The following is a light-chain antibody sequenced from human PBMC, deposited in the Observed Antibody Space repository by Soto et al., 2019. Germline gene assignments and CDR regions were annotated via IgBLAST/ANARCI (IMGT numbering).Light chain of an antibody. V-gene: IGLV1-44*01. CDR1: RSNIGSNT. CDR2: SNS. J-gene: IGLJ3*02. CDR3: AAWDDSLNGWV. Sequence: QSVLTQPPSASGTPGQRVTISCSGSRSNIGSNTVNWYHQLPGTAPKLLIYSNSQRPSGVPDRFSGSKSGTSASLAISGLQSEDEADYYCAAWDDSLNGWVFGGGTKLTVL.